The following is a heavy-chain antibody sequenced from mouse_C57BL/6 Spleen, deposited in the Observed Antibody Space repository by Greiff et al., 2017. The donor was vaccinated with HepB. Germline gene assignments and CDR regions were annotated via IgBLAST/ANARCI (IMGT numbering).Heavy chain of an antibody. CDR1: GYTFTDYE. V-gene: IGHV1-15*01. CDR2: IDPETSGT. D-gene: IGHD1-1*01. J-gene: IGHJ1*03. CDR3: TREGFITTVSRYFDV. Sequence: VQLQQSGAELVRPGASVTLSCKASGYTFTDYEMHWVKQTPVHGLEWIGAIDPETSGTAYNQKFKGKAILTADKSSSTAYMELRSLTSEDSAVYYCTREGFITTVSRYFDVWGTGTTVTVSS.